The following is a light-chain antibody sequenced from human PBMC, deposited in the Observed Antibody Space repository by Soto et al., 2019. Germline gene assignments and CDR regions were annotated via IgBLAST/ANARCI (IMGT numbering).Light chain of an antibody. CDR2: DVS. V-gene: IGLV2-14*03. CDR1: STDIGRYNY. Sequence: QSALTQPASVSGSPGQSITISCTGTSTDIGRYNYVSWYQQHPGKAPKLMIYDVSNRPSGVSNRFSGSKSGNTASLTISGLQAEDEAYYYCSSYTSSSTYVFGTGTKVTVL. CDR3: SSYTSSSTYV. J-gene: IGLJ1*01.